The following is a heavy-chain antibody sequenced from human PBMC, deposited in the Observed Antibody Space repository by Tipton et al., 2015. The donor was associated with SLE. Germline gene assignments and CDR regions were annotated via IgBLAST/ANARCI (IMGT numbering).Heavy chain of an antibody. CDR2: ISWNSGSI. CDR3: AKPPPILRYFDWLSGIDF. V-gene: IGHV3-9*01. Sequence: SLRLSCAASGFTFDDYAMHWVRQAPGKGLEWVSGISWNSGSIGYADSVKGRFTISRDDSNNTLYLEMNDLRPEDTAVYYCAKPPPILRYFDWLSGIDFWGQGVLVTVSS. CDR1: GFTFDDYA. D-gene: IGHD3-9*01. J-gene: IGHJ4*02.